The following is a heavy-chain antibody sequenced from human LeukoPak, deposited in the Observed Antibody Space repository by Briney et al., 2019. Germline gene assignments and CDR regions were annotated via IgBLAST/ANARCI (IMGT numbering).Heavy chain of an antibody. V-gene: IGHV3-7*03. D-gene: IGHD2-2*01. CDR3: ARSQRYCSSTSCYVPYYYGMDV. Sequence: GGSLRLSCAASGFTFSSYWMNWARQAPGKGLEWVASINHNGNVNYYVDSVKGRFTISRDNSKNTLYLQMNSLRAEDTAVYYCARSQRYCSSTSCYVPYYYGMDVWGQGTTVTVSS. J-gene: IGHJ6*02. CDR2: INHNGNVN. CDR1: GFTFSSYW.